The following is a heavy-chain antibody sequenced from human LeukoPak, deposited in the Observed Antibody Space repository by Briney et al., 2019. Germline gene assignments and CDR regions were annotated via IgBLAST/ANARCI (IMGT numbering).Heavy chain of an antibody. CDR3: ARDSVYSSGFPDY. CDR1: GFSFSNHW. Sequence: GGSLRLSCAASGFSFSNHWMHWVRQAPGKGLVWVSRINRDGTSTSYADSVKGRFTISRDNAKNTLYLQMNSLRAEDTAVYYCARDSVYSSGFPDYWGQGILVTVSS. CDR2: INRDGTST. V-gene: IGHV3-74*01. D-gene: IGHD6-19*01. J-gene: IGHJ4*02.